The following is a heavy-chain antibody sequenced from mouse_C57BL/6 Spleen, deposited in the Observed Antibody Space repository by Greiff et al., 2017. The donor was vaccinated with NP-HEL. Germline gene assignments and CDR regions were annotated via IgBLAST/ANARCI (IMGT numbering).Heavy chain of an antibody. J-gene: IGHJ3*01. Sequence: QVQLQQSGPELVKPGASVKISCKASGYSFTSYYIHWVKQRPGQGLEWIGWIYPGSGNTKYNEKFRGKATLTADTSSSTAYMQLSSLTSEDSAVYYCARPYYYGSSSAWFAYWGQGTLVTVSA. CDR1: GYSFTSYY. CDR3: ARPYYYGSSSAWFAY. D-gene: IGHD1-1*01. CDR2: IYPGSGNT. V-gene: IGHV1-66*01.